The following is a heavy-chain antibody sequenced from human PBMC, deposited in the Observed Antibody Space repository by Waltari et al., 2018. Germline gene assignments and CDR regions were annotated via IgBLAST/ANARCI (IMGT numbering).Heavy chain of an antibody. J-gene: IGHJ4*02. Sequence: EVQLLESGGGLVQPGGSLRLSCAASGFTFSTYAMGWVRQAPGKGLEWVSTMSSGGTNTNYADSVKGRLTISRDNSKNTLYLQMNSLRAEDTAIYYCAKDQGVSGTELFDSWGQGTLVTVSS. CDR1: GFTFSTYA. CDR2: MSSGGTNT. CDR3: AKDQGVSGTELFDS. D-gene: IGHD1-26*01. V-gene: IGHV3-23*01.